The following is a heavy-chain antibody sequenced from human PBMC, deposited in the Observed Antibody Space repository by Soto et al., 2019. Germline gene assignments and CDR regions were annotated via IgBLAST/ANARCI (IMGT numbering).Heavy chain of an antibody. Sequence: QVQLVQSGPEVKKPGASVTVSCKTSGYTFTDHGIDWVRQAPGQGLEWVGWVSSYNGNTNYAYNLKDRAIMTTAASTSTAYMELRGLRSDDTAVYYCAREVEGSYSPADFWGQGTPVTVSS. D-gene: IGHD3-10*01. CDR1: GYTFTDHG. V-gene: IGHV1-18*01. J-gene: IGHJ4*02. CDR2: VSSYNGNT. CDR3: AREVEGSYSPADF.